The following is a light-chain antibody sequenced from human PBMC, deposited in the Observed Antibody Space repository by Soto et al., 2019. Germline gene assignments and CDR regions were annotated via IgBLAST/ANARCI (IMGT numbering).Light chain of an antibody. Sequence: DIQMTQSPSSLSASVGDRVTITCRASQGISNHLAWFQQKPGKAPKSLIYGASNLQSGVPSKFSGSGSGTDFTLTISRLQPEDFATYYCQHYNSYPFTFGPGTKVDIK. V-gene: IGKV1-16*02. CDR2: GAS. CDR3: QHYNSYPFT. J-gene: IGKJ3*01. CDR1: QGISNH.